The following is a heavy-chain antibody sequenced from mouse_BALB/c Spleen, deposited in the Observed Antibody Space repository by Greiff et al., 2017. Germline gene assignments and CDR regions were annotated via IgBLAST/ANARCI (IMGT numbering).Heavy chain of an antibody. Sequence: QVQLQQSGPELVKPGASVKMSCKASGYTFTDYVISWVKQRTGQGLEWIGEIYPGSGSTYYNEKFKGKATLTADKSSNTAYMQLSSLTSEDSAVYFCARGLTARATRFAYWGQGTLVTVSA. V-gene: IGHV1-81*01. CDR2: IYPGSGST. CDR1: GYTFTDYV. D-gene: IGHD3-2*01. CDR3: ARGLTARATRFAY. J-gene: IGHJ3*01.